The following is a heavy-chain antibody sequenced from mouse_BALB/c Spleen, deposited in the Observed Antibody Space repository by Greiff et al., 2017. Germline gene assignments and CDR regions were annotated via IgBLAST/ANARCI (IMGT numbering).Heavy chain of an antibody. D-gene: IGHD2-14*01. V-gene: IGHV1S127*01. CDR1: GYTFTSYW. Sequence: QVHVKQPGAELVKPGASVKMSCKASGYTFTSYWMHWVKQRPGQGLEWIGVIDPSDSYTSYNQKFKGKATLTVDTSSSTAYMQLSSLTSEDSAVYYCTRRGEVPSWFAYWGQGTLVTVSA. CDR2: IDPSDSYT. J-gene: IGHJ3*01. CDR3: TRRGEVPSWFAY.